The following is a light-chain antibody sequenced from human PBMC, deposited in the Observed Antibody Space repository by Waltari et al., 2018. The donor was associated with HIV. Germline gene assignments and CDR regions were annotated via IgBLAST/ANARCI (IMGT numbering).Light chain of an antibody. CDR2: DAS. Sequence: EKVMTQSPATLSVSPGERANLSCRASQSVSSNLTWYQQKHGQAPRLLIYDASTRATGIPGRFSGSGSGTEFTLTISSLQSEDFAVYYCQQYNSWPITFGQGTRLEIK. CDR3: QQYNSWPIT. V-gene: IGKV3-15*01. CDR1: QSVSSN. J-gene: IGKJ5*01.